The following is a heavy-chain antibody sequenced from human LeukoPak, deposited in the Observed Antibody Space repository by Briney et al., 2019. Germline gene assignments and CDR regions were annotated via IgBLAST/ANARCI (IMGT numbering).Heavy chain of an antibody. V-gene: IGHV1-46*01. CDR2: INPSGGST. Sequence: ASVKVSCKASGYTFTSYYMHWVRQAPGQGLEWMGIINPSGGSTNYAQKFQGRVTMTRGMSTRTVYMELSSLRFEDTAVYYCANQEWLRFNLNAFDIWGQGTMVTVSS. CDR1: GYTFTSYY. D-gene: IGHD5-12*01. J-gene: IGHJ3*02. CDR3: ANQEWLRFNLNAFDI.